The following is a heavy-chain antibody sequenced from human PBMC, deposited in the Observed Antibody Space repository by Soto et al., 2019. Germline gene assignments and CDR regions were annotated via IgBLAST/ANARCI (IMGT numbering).Heavy chain of an antibody. J-gene: IGHJ4*02. CDR2: IRNKGNNYAT. Sequence: EVQLVESGGGLVQPGGSLKPSCAASGFTFSDSAMHWVRQASGKGLEWVGRIRNKGNNYATAYTASVKGRFTISRDDSKNTVYLQMNSLKIDDTAVYYCTSRRDWTAVDPLDYWGLGTLVTVSS. CDR1: GFTFSDSA. D-gene: IGHD5-18*01. CDR3: TSRRDWTAVDPLDY. V-gene: IGHV3-73*02.